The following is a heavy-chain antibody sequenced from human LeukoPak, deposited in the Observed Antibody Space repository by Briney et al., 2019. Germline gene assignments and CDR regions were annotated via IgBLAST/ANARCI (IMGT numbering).Heavy chain of an antibody. J-gene: IGHJ4*02. CDR3: AILPDCSSTSCYTVDY. Sequence: APVKVSCKASGYTFTGYYMDWVRQAPGQGLEWMGLMNPNSGGTNYAQKFQGRVTMTRDKSISTAYMELRRLRSDDTAVYYCAILPDCSSTSCYTVDYWGQGPLVTVSS. CDR2: MNPNSGGT. CDR1: GYTFTGYY. V-gene: IGHV1-2*02. D-gene: IGHD2-2*02.